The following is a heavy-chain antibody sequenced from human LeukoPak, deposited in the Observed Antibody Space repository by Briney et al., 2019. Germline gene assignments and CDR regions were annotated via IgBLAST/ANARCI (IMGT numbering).Heavy chain of an antibody. V-gene: IGHV3-53*01. J-gene: IGHJ4*02. CDR1: GFSVSSNY. CDR2: MFASGST. CDR3: AKGRDDYVWGSYRLFDY. D-gene: IGHD3-16*02. Sequence: GGSLRLSCTASGFSVSSNYMSWVRQAPGKGLEWVSVMFASGSTYYADSVKGRFIISRDNSKNTLYLQMNSLRAEDTAVYYCAKGRDDYVWGSYRLFDYWGQGTLVTVSS.